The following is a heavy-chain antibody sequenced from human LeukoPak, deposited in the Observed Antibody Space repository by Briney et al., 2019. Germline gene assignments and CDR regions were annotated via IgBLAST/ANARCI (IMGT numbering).Heavy chain of an antibody. CDR1: GFTFSSYV. CDR2: ISGSGGST. V-gene: IGHV3-23*01. J-gene: IGHJ4*02. Sequence: QSGGSLRLSCAASGFTFSSYVMSWVRQAPGKGLEWVSAISGSGGSTYYADSVKGRFTISRDNSKYTLYLQMNSLRAEDTAVYYCARLSGPHGYNSYWGQGTLVTVSS. D-gene: IGHD5-24*01. CDR3: ARLSGPHGYNSY.